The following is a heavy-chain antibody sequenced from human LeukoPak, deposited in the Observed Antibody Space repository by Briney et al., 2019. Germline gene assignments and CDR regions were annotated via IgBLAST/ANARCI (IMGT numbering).Heavy chain of an antibody. V-gene: IGHV3-11*04. D-gene: IGHD3-3*01. CDR2: ISTSGSTI. Sequence: PGGSLRLSCAASEFSFSNYAMSWVRQAPGKGLEWVSYISTSGSTIYYADSVKGRFTISRDNAKNSLYLQMNSLRAEDTAVYYCARERGYDSWSGSRVLFDHWGQGTLVTVSS. CDR3: ARERGYDSWSGSRVLFDH. CDR1: EFSFSNYA. J-gene: IGHJ4*02.